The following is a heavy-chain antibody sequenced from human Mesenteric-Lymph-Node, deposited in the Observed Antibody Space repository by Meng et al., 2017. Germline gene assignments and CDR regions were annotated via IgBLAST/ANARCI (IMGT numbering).Heavy chain of an antibody. CDR1: GGSFSGYY. V-gene: IGHV4-34*01. CDR3: ARTIGGADIVVVPAAYYFDY. Sequence: QVQLQQWGAGLLKPAETLSLTGAVYGGSFSGYYWSGIRQPPGKGLEWIGEINHSGSTNYNPSLKSRVTISVDTSKNQFSLKLSSVTAADTAVYYCARTIGGADIVVVPAAYYFDYWGQGTLVTVSS. D-gene: IGHD2-2*01. CDR2: INHSGST. J-gene: IGHJ4*02.